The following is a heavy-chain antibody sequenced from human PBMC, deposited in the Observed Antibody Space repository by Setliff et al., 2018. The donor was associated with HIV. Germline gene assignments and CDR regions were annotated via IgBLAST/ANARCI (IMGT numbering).Heavy chain of an antibody. CDR1: GFTFNTYS. J-gene: IGHJ3*02. CDR2: ISGTST. D-gene: IGHD3-3*01. CDR3: AKSTGTSHASFSFEI. V-gene: IGHV3-23*01. Sequence: GGSLRLSCAASGFTFNTYSMNWVRQAPGKGLEWISYISGTSTYYADSVKGRFTISRDNSKNTLYLQMNSLRAEDTAVYYCAKSTGTSHASFSFEIWGQGTMVTVSS.